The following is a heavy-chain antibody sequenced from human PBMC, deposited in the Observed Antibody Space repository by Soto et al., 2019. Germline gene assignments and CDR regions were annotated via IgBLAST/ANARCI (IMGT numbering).Heavy chain of an antibody. Sequence: SETLPLTCTVSGGSINDYYWRWIRQTPGKGLEWVGFMYYSETTKYNPSLNGRVNMSLDTSKNQFSLHLQSVTAADTAVYYCARANSSTWYKLEYKWFDPWGQGTLVTVS. CDR1: GGSINDYY. CDR2: MYYSETT. J-gene: IGHJ5*02. V-gene: IGHV4-59*01. D-gene: IGHD6-13*01. CDR3: ARANSSTWYKLEYKWFDP.